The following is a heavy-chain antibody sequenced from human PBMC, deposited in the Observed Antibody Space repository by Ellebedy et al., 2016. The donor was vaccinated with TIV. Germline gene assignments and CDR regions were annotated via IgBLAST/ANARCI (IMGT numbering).Heavy chain of an antibody. V-gene: IGHV5-10-1*01. J-gene: IGHJ4*02. CDR2: IDPGDSYN. CDR3: ARKPPGIGAAGHDF. D-gene: IGHD6-13*01. Sequence: PGGSLRLSCKGSGYSFTNYYISWVRQMPGKGLEWMGRIDPGDSYNIYSPSFQGHVTISADKAISTAYLQWSSLRASDTAMYFCARKPPGIGAAGHDFWGQGTLVTVSS. CDR1: GYSFTNYY.